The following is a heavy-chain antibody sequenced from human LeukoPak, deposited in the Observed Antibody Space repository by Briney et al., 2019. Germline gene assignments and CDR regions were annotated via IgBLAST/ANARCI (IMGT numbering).Heavy chain of an antibody. V-gene: IGHV4-31*03. J-gene: IGHJ4*02. D-gene: IGHD3-16*01. CDR1: GDSISTTEDH. CDR2: TSYSGYP. CDR3: AREPTQPLRFGEFHPFDN. Sequence: SEILSLTCTVSGDSISTTEDHWTWIRQFPGKGLEWIGYTSYSGYPDSNPSLKSRVTISLDTSKNQFSLKLSSVTVADTAMYYCAREPTQPLRFGEFHPFDNWGQGTLVTVSS.